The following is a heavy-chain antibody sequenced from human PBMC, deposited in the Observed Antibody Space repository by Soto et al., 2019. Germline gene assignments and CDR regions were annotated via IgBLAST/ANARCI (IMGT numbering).Heavy chain of an antibody. CDR3: ASVDYDSSGYYHYYFDY. Sequence: GGSLRLSCAASGFTFSNFAMSWARQAPGKGLEWVSGVGGVTRSTYYAASVKGRFTISRDDSKSTLYLQMNSLRSEDTAVYYCASVDYDSSGYYHYYFDYWGQGTLVTVSS. V-gene: IGHV3-23*01. CDR2: VGGVTRST. D-gene: IGHD3-22*01. J-gene: IGHJ4*02. CDR1: GFTFSNFA.